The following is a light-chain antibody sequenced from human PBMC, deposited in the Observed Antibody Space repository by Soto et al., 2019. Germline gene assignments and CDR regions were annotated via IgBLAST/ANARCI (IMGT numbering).Light chain of an antibody. Sequence: DIQMTQSPSTLSASVGDRVTITCRASQRMSGFLAWYQQKPGKAPQLLISDASSLESGVPSRFSGGGSGTAFTPTISSLQPEDFATYYCQHYSSNSGTFGPGTKVDIK. J-gene: IGKJ1*01. CDR3: QHYSSNSGT. CDR1: QRMSGF. V-gene: IGKV1-5*01. CDR2: DAS.